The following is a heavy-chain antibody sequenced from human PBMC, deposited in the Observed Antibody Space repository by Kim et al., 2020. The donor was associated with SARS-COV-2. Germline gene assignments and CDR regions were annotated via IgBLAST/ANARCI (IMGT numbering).Heavy chain of an antibody. D-gene: IGHD2-15*01. V-gene: IGHV3-7*01. Sequence: GGSLRLSCAASVFTFSSYWMSWVRQAPGKGLEWVANIKQDGSEKYYVDSVKGRFTISRDNAKNSVYLQMNSLRAEDTAVYYCVRDRGQIGTYDYWGQGTPVTVSS. CDR1: VFTFSSYW. J-gene: IGHJ4*02. CDR3: VRDRGQIGTYDY. CDR2: IKQDGSEK.